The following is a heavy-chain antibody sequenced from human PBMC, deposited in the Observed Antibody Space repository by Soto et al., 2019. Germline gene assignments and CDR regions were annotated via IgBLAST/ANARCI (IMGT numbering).Heavy chain of an antibody. CDR3: ARVGGLGFDP. J-gene: IGHJ5*02. Sequence: ASVKVSCKASGYTFTHYYIHWVRQAPGQGLKWMGMMNPSGGKGSHAQKFQGRVTMTGDTSTTTVYMELSSLTSEDTAVYYCARVGGLGFDPWGQGTLVTSPQ. V-gene: IGHV1-46*01. D-gene: IGHD3-16*01. CDR1: GYTFTHYY. CDR2: MNPSGGKG.